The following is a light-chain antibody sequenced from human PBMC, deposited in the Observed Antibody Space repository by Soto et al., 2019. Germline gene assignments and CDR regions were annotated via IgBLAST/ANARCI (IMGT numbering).Light chain of an antibody. V-gene: IGKV1-39*01. CDR1: QSISTH. J-gene: IGKJ1*01. CDR2: AAS. CDR3: QQSYTSWWT. Sequence: DIQPTQSPSFLSPSIGDRVSITCRASQSISTHLSWYQQKPGKAPKLLIYAASSLQSWVPSRFTGSGSGTDFTLTISSLQPEDFTTYYCQQSYTSWWTFGQGTKVDIK.